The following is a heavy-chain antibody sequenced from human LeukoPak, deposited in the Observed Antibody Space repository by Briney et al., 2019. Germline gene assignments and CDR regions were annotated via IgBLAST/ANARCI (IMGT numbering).Heavy chain of an antibody. CDR3: AREVAGTPWIDY. J-gene: IGHJ4*02. D-gene: IGHD6-19*01. CDR2: IYYSGST. V-gene: IGHV4-59*12. CDR1: GGSISPYY. Sequence: SETLSLTCTVSGGSISPYYWSWIRQAPGKGLEWIGYIYYSGSTNYNPSLKSRVTISVDTSKNQFSLKLSSVTAADTAVYYCAREVAGTPWIDYWGQGTLVTVSS.